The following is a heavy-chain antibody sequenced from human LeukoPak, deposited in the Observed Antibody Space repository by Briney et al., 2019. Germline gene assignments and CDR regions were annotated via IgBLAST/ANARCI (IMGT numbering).Heavy chain of an antibody. CDR3: ARVSPWTRDY. D-gene: IGHD3/OR15-3a*01. V-gene: IGHV4-34*01. CDR2: INHSGST. J-gene: IGHJ4*02. CDR1: GESFSGYY. Sequence: SETLSLTCAVYGESFSGYYWSWIRQPPGKGLEWIGEINHSGSTNYNPSLKSRVTISVDTSKNQFSLKLSSVTAADTAVYYCARVSPWTRDYWGQGTLVTVSS.